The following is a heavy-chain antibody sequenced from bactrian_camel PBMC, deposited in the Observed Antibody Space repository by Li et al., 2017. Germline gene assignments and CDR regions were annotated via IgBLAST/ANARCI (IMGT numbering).Heavy chain of an antibody. CDR3: AIEGTGGYSSLRALALGY. D-gene: IGHD3*01. J-gene: IGHJ6*01. CDR2: IANDGTI. V-gene: IGHV3S53*01. CDR1: GYTYSAFC. Sequence: QLVESGGGLVQPGGSLRLSCAASGYTYSAFCMGWFRQAPGKECEEVARIANDGTIRYGDSVKGRFTISQENAKKTIYLQMNSLKLEDTAMYYCAIEGTGGYSSLRALALGYWDQGTQVTVS.